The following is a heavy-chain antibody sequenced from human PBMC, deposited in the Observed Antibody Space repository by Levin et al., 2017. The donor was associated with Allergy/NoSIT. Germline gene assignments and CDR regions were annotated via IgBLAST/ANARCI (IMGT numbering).Heavy chain of an antibody. D-gene: IGHD2-15*01. J-gene: IGHJ5*02. CDR1: GGSIRDYY. CDR2: IYYSGNT. V-gene: IGHV4-59*01. Sequence: SQTLSLTCSVSGGSIRDYYWSWIRQPPGKGLECIGYIYYSGNTNYNPSLRSRVTMSVDTSKNQFSLKLRSVTAADTAVYYCARVAVTPGWFDPWGQGTLVTVSS. CDR3: ARVAVTPGWFDP.